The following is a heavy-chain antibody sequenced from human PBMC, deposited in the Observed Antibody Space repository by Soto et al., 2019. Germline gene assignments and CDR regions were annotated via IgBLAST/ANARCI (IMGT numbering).Heavy chain of an antibody. Sequence: QVQLVQSGAEVKKPGSSVKVSCKASGGTFSSYAISWVRQAPGQGLEWMGGFISIFGAADYAQNFQGRVTIAADESTSTAYMELSSLRSEDTAVYYCASPRDNYYYNGMDVWGQGTTVTVSS. CDR3: ASPRDNYYYNGMDV. CDR1: GGTFSSYA. J-gene: IGHJ6*02. CDR2: FISIFGAA. D-gene: IGHD3-10*01. V-gene: IGHV1-69*12.